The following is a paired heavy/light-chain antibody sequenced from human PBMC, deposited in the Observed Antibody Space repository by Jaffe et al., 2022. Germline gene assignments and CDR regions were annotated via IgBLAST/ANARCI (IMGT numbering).Light chain of an antibody. CDR3: QQYNNWPPLT. V-gene: IGKV3-15*01. CDR2: DAS. Sequence: EIVMTQSPAILSVSPGERATLSCRASQSVSSNLAWYHQRPGQAPRLLIYDASTRATGIPARFSGSGSGTEFTLTISSLQSEDFAVYYCQQYNNWPPLTFGGGTKVEIK. CDR1: QSVSSN. J-gene: IGKJ4*01.
Heavy chain of an antibody. V-gene: IGHV3-23*01. J-gene: IGHJ4*02. D-gene: IGHD4-17*01. CDR1: GFTFTTYA. CDR2: ISGGGSNT. Sequence: EVQLLESGGGLVQPGGSLRLSCAASGFTFTTYAMSWVRQAPGKGLEWVSVISGGGSNTYYADSVKGRFTISRDTSKNTLYLQMNSLRAEDTAVYYCAKAIKGTVTKNFFDYWGQGTLVTVSS. CDR3: AKAIKGTVTKNFFDY.